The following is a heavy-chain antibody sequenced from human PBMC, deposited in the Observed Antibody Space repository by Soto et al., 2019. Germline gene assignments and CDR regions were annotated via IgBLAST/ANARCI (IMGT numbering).Heavy chain of an antibody. CDR3: ARRRHRGYGMDV. CDR1: GGSISSSSYY. Sequence: QLQLQESGPGLVKPSETLSLTCTVSGGSISSSSYYWGWIRQPPGKGLEWIGSIYYSGSTYYNPSLKSRXXIXVXXSKNRCSLKLSSVTAADAAVYYCARRRHRGYGMDVWGQGTTVTVSS. CDR2: IYYSGST. V-gene: IGHV4-39*01. J-gene: IGHJ6*02.